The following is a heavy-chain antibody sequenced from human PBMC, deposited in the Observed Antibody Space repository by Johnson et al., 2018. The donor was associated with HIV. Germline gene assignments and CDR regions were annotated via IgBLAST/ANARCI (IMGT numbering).Heavy chain of an antibody. J-gene: IGHJ3*02. V-gene: IGHV3-9*01. CDR1: GFTFSCYD. Sequence: VQLVESGGGLVQPGGSLRLSCAASGFTFSCYDVHWVRQAPGKGLEWVSGISWNSGSIAYADSVKGRFTISRDNAKNSLYLQMNSLRAEDTALYYCTSDRRGSSGAFDIWGQGTMVTVSS. D-gene: IGHD1-26*01. CDR3: TSDRRGSSGAFDI. CDR2: ISWNSGSI.